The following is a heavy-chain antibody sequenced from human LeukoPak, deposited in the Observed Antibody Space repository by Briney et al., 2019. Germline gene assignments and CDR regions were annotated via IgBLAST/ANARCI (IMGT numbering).Heavy chain of an antibody. Sequence: KESGPTLVKPTQTLTLTCTFSGFSLSTSGVGVGWIRQPPGKALDWLALIYWNDDNRYSPSLKSRVTITKDTSKNQVVLTMTNMDPVDTATYYCAHIYSNYDFWSGYQGNAFDIWDQGTMVTVSS. CDR1: GFSLSTSGVG. V-gene: IGHV2-5*01. D-gene: IGHD3-3*01. J-gene: IGHJ3*02. CDR3: AHIYSNYDFWSGYQGNAFDI. CDR2: IYWNDDN.